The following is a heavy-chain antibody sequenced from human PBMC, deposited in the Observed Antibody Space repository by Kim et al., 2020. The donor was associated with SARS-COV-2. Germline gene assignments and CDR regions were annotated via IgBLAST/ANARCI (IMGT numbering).Heavy chain of an antibody. J-gene: IGHJ4*02. Sequence: KFQGRVTITADKSTSTAYMGLSSLRSEDTAVYYCARGYYYGSGMRTYLDYWGQGTLVTVSS. D-gene: IGHD3-10*01. CDR3: ARGYYYGSGMRTYLDY. V-gene: IGHV1-69*04.